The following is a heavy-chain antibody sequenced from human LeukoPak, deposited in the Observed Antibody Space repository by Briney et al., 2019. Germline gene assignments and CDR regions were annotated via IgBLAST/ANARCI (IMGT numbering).Heavy chain of an antibody. V-gene: IGHV3-23*01. CDR2: ISGSGGST. CDR3: AKDEDDFGVVSYAFDI. Sequence: PGGSLRLSCAASGFTFSSYAMSWVRQAPGKGLEWVSAISGSGGSTYYADSVKGRFTISRDNSKNTLYLQMNSLRAEDTAVYYCAKDEDDFGVVSYAFDIWGQGTMVTVSS. J-gene: IGHJ3*02. D-gene: IGHD3-3*01. CDR1: GFTFSSYA.